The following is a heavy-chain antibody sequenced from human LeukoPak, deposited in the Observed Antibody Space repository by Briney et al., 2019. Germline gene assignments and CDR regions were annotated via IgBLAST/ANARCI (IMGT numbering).Heavy chain of an antibody. J-gene: IGHJ5*02. CDR1: GYTFTSYA. D-gene: IGHD2-2*02. Sequence: TSVKVSCKASGYTFTSYAMHWVRQAPGQRLEWMGWINAGNGNTKYSQKFQGRVTITRDTSASTAYMELSSLRSEDTAVYYCARAPAAIFAPYRSDPWGQGTLVTVSS. V-gene: IGHV1-3*01. CDR3: ARAPAAIFAPYRSDP. CDR2: INAGNGNT.